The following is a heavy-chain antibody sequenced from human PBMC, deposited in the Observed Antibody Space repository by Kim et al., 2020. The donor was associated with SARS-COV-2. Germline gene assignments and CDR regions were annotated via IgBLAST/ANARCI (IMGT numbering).Heavy chain of an antibody. D-gene: IGHD3-3*01. Sequence: SETLSLTCAVYVGSFSGYHWTWIRQSPGKGLEWIGEINHSGATNYNPSLKSRVAISVDTSKNQFSLKVKSVTAADTAVYFCARGRAGVVPSPILGLGPYYEYYALDAWGQGTTVSVSS. CDR1: VGSFSGYH. V-gene: IGHV4-34*01. CDR3: ARGRAGVVPSPILGLGPYYEYYALDA. CDR2: INHSGAT. J-gene: IGHJ6*02.